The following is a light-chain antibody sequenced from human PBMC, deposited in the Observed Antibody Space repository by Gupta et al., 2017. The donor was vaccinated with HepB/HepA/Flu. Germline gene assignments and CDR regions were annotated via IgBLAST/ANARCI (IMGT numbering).Light chain of an antibody. J-gene: IGLJ2*01. Sequence: QSALTQPRSVSGSPGQSVTISCTGTSSDIGGYNYVSWYQHHPGKAPKLIIYDVTKRPSGVPGRFSGSKSGNTASLTISGLQAEDEADYYCCSYGGVKFGGGTKLTVL. CDR3: CSYGGVK. V-gene: IGLV2-11*01. CDR2: DVT. CDR1: SSDIGGYNY.